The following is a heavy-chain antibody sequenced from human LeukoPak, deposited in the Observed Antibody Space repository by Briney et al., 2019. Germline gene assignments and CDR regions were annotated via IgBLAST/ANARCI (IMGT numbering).Heavy chain of an antibody. J-gene: IGHJ4*02. Sequence: TGGSLRLSCAPSGFTFSSFDMHWVRQRPDKGLEWGAFIKFDGSQKYYADSVRGRFTVSRYNSRNMLYLQLDSLRDDDTAVYFCARRLHDSGSYSADYWGQGTLVTVSS. CDR3: ARRLHDSGSYSADY. D-gene: IGHD3-10*01. V-gene: IGHV3-30*02. CDR1: GFTFSSFD. CDR2: IKFDGSQK.